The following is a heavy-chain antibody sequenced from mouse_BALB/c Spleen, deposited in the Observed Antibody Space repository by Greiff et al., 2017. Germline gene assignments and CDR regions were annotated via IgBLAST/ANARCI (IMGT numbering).Heavy chain of an antibody. CDR2: IRSKSNNYAT. V-gene: IGHV10-1*02. Sequence: EVQGVESGGGLVQPKGSLKLSCAASGFTFNTYAMNWVRQAPGKGLEWVARIRSKSNNYATYYADSVKDRFTISRDDSQSMLYLQMNNLKTEDTAMYYCVRGTGTDYWGQGTTLTVSS. CDR3: VRGTGTDY. D-gene: IGHD4-1*01. CDR1: GFTFNTYA. J-gene: IGHJ2*01.